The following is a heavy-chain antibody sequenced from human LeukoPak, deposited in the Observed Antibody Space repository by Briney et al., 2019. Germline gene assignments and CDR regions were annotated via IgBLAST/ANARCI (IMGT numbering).Heavy chain of an antibody. Sequence: GASVKVSCKASGYTFTGYYMHWVRQAPGQGLEWMGWINPNSGGTNYAQKFQGRVTMTRDTSNSTAYMELSRLRSDDTAVYYCAKVSDILTGYYPYWGQGTLVTVSS. D-gene: IGHD3-9*01. J-gene: IGHJ4*02. V-gene: IGHV1-2*02. CDR3: AKVSDILTGYYPY. CDR2: INPNSGGT. CDR1: GYTFTGYY.